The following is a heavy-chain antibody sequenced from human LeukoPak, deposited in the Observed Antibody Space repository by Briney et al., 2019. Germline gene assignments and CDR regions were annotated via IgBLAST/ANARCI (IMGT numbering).Heavy chain of an antibody. CDR1: GFTFSNYA. V-gene: IGHV3-23*01. CDR3: AKRYRSGWTTDAFDI. Sequence: PGGSLRLSCAASGFTFSNYAMSWVRQAPGKGPEWVSTISGSGDYIYYANSVKGRFTISRDTSNNTLSLQMNSLRVEDTAVYYCAKRYRSGWTTDAFDIWGQGTMVTVSS. CDR2: ISGSGDYI. D-gene: IGHD6-19*01. J-gene: IGHJ3*02.